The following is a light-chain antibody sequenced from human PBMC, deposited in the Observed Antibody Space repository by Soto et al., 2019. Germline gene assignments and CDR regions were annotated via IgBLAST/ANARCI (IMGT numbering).Light chain of an antibody. Sequence: QSVLTQPASVSGSPGQSITISCTGTSSDVGGYNYVSWYQQHPGKAPKLMIYDVSNRPSGVSNRFSGSKSGNTASLTISGLQVEDEADYYCSSYTSSSTRVFGGGTKVTVL. CDR2: DVS. CDR3: SSYTSSSTRV. CDR1: SSDVGGYNY. J-gene: IGLJ2*01. V-gene: IGLV2-14*01.